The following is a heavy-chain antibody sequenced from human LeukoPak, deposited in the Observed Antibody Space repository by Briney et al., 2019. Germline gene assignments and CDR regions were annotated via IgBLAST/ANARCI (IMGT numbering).Heavy chain of an antibody. CDR2: ISYNGSNK. V-gene: IGHV3-30-3*01. J-gene: IGHJ6*02. D-gene: IGHD4-17*01. Sequence: GRSLRLSCAASGFTFSSYAMHWVRQAPGKGLEWVAVISYNGSNKYYADSVKGRFTISRDNSKNTLYLQMNSLRAEDTAVYYCASLPSTVTRTDYYYYGMDVWGQGATVTVSS. CDR1: GFTFSSYA. CDR3: ASLPSTVTRTDYYYYGMDV.